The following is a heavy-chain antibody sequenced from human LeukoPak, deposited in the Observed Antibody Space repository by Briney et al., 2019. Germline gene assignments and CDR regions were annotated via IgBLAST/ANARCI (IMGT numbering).Heavy chain of an antibody. CDR2: IYYDGGNK. CDR3: ARDLYSSGWALDY. CDR1: GFTFSISA. V-gene: IGHV3-30-3*01. D-gene: IGHD6-19*01. Sequence: PGGSLRLSCVASGFTFSISAMLWVRQAPGKGREWVAVIYYDGGNKYYADSVRGRFTISRDNSNNALSLQMNSLRAGDTAVYYCARDLYSSGWALDYWGPGTLVTVSS. J-gene: IGHJ4*02.